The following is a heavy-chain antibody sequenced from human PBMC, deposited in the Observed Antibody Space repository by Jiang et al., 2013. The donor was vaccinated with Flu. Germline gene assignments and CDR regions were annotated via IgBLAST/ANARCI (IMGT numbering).Heavy chain of an antibody. CDR1: GGSISSYY. Sequence: GSGLVKPSETLSLTCTVSGGSISSYYWSWIRQPPGKGLEWIGHIYTSGSTNYNPSLKSRVTISVDTSKNQFSLKLSSVTAADTAVYYCARAAVNYGSVFDYWGQGTLVTVSS. CDR2: IYTSGST. J-gene: IGHJ4*02. CDR3: ARAAVNYGSVFDY. D-gene: IGHD4-11*01. V-gene: IGHV4-4*09.